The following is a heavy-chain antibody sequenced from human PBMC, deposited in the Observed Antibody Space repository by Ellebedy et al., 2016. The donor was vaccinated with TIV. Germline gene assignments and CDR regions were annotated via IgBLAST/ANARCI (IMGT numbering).Heavy chain of an antibody. CDR2: INPNSGNT. J-gene: IGHJ6*02. V-gene: IGHV1-8*01. CDR3: ARDFEFMIYVNGGEYYHYALDV. D-gene: IGHD3-10*02. Sequence: AASVKVSCKASGYAFTSYDLNWVLQAPGQGLEWMGWINPNSGNTGYAQKFQGRVTMTRDNSISTAYMELSSLTSEDTAVYYCARDFEFMIYVNGGEYYHYALDVWGQGTTVTVAS. CDR1: GYAFTSYD.